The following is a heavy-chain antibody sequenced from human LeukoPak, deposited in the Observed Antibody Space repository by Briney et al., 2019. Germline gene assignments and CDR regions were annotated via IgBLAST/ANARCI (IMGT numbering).Heavy chain of an antibody. V-gene: IGHV4-39*07. J-gene: IGHJ3*02. Sequence: PSETLSLTCTVSGGSISSSSYYWGWIRQPPGKGLEWIGSIYYSGSTYYNPSLKSRVTISVDTSKNQFSLKLSSVTAVDTAVYYCARGVEAAFDAFDIWGQGTMVTVSS. D-gene: IGHD2-15*01. CDR2: IYYSGST. CDR3: ARGVEAAFDAFDI. CDR1: GGSISSSSYY.